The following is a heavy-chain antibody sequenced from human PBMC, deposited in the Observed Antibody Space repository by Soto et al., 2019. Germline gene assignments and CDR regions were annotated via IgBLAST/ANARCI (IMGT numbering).Heavy chain of an antibody. CDR2: IYWDDDK. CDR1: GFSLSTSGVG. J-gene: IGHJ4*02. V-gene: IGHV2-5*02. D-gene: IGHD3-3*01. Sequence: SGPTLVNPTQTLTLTCTFSGFSLSTSGVGVGWIRQPPGKALEWLALIYWDDDKRYSPSLKSRLTITKDTSKNQVVLTMTNMDPVDTATYYCAHEYYDFSSGYYTSYYFDYWGQGTLVTVSS. CDR3: AHEYYDFSSGYYTSYYFDY.